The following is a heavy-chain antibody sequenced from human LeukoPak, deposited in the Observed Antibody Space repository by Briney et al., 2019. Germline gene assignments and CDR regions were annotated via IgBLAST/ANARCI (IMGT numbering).Heavy chain of an antibody. Sequence: SETLSLTCTVSGYSISSGYYWGWIRQPPGQGLEWIGSIYHSGSTYYNPSLKSRVTISVDTSKNQFSLKLSSVTAADTAMYYCARVSGYDWESFYDYWGQGSLVTVSS. V-gene: IGHV4-38-2*02. CDR1: GYSISSGYY. CDR3: ARVSGYDWESFYDY. CDR2: IYHSGST. D-gene: IGHD5-12*01. J-gene: IGHJ4*02.